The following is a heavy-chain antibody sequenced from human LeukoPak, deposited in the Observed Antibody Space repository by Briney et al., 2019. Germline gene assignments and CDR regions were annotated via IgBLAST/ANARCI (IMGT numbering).Heavy chain of an antibody. Sequence: PGGSLRLSCAASGFTFDDYAMHWVRHAPGKGLEWVSGISWNSGSIGYADSVKGRFTISRDNAKNSLYLQMNSLRAEDTALYYCAKDLSGSVTTSYYYYGMDVWGQGTTVTVSS. CDR1: GFTFDDYA. V-gene: IGHV3-9*01. D-gene: IGHD4-17*01. CDR3: AKDLSGSVTTSYYYYGMDV. CDR2: ISWNSGSI. J-gene: IGHJ6*02.